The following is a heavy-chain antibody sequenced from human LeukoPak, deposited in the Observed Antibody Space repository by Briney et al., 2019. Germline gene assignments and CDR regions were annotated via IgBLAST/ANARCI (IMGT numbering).Heavy chain of an antibody. J-gene: IGHJ5*02. Sequence: GGSLRLSCAASGFTFGSYAMSWVRQAPGKGLEWVSAISGSGDSTYYADSVKGRFTISRDNSKNTLYLQMNSLRAEDTAVYYCAKDHKWLTGGFDPWGQGTLVTVSS. CDR3: AKDHKWLTGGFDP. CDR1: GFTFGSYA. D-gene: IGHD6-19*01. CDR2: ISGSGDST. V-gene: IGHV3-23*01.